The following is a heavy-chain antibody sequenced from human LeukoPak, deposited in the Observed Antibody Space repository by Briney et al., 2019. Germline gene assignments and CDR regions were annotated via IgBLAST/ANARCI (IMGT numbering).Heavy chain of an antibody. V-gene: IGHV1-69*01. J-gene: IGHJ4*02. CDR3: ARAGGHCGGDCHYFDY. CDR2: IIPIFGTA. D-gene: IGHD2-21*01. CDR1: GGTFSSYA. Sequence: GASVKVSCKASGGTFSSYAISWVRQAPGQGLEWMGGIIPIFGTANYAQKFQGRVTITADESTSTAYVELSSLRSEDTAVYYCARAGGHCGGDCHYFDYWGQGTLVTVSS.